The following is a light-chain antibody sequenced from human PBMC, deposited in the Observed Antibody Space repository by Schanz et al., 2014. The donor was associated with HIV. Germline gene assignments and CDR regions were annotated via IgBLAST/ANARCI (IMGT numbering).Light chain of an antibody. CDR2: KTS. V-gene: IGKV1-5*03. CDR1: HYISSW. Sequence: DIQMTQSPSTLSASIGDEVTLTCRASHYISSWLAWYQHKAGTAPKLLIYKTSGLESGVPSRFSGSGSGTEFTLTINSLQPDDFATYFCHQYKTYPYTFGQGTKLEIK. CDR3: HQYKTYPYT. J-gene: IGKJ2*01.